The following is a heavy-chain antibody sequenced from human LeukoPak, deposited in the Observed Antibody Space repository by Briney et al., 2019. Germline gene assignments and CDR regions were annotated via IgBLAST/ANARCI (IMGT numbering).Heavy chain of an antibody. CDR2: INADGSSA. J-gene: IGHJ6*02. CDR3: ARDYGRSRDYGMDV. D-gene: IGHD3-10*01. Sequence: PGGSLRLSCATSGFTFSTYWMHWVRQAPGKGLVWVSRINADGSSASYADSVKGRFTISRDNAKNTLYLQMNSLRAEDTAMYYCARDYGRSRDYGMDVWGQGTTVTVSS. CDR1: GFTFSTYW. V-gene: IGHV3-74*01.